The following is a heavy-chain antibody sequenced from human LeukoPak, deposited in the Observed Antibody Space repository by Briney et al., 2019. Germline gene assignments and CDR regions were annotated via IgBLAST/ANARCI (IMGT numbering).Heavy chain of an antibody. J-gene: IGHJ4*02. V-gene: IGHV3-11*05. CDR1: GFTFSDYY. CDR3: ARDLLGYSYDAYYFDF. Sequence: GGSLRLSCAASGFTFSDYYMSWLRQAPGKGLEGVSYISGSSTYTNYADSVKGRFTISRDNAKNSLYLQMNSLRAEDTAVYYCARDLLGYSYDAYYFDFWGQGTLVTVSS. D-gene: IGHD5-18*01. CDR2: ISGSSTYT.